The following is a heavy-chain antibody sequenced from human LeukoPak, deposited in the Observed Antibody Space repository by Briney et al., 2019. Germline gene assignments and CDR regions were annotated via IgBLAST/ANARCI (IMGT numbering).Heavy chain of an antibody. CDR2: INHSGST. CDR1: GGSISNYW. D-gene: IGHD6-13*01. CDR3: ARGRWSSSFYGY. Sequence: PSETLSLTCTVSGGSISNYWWSWIRQPPGKGLEWIGEINHSGSTNYNPSLKSRVTISVDTSKNQFSLKLSSVTAADTAVYYCARGRWSSSFYGYWGQGTLVTVSS. V-gene: IGHV4-34*01. J-gene: IGHJ4*02.